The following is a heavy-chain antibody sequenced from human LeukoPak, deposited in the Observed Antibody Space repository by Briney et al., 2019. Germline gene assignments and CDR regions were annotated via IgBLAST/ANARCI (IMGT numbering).Heavy chain of an antibody. CDR3: ARDPFPTYSSGYYSL. V-gene: IGHV1-2*02. Sequence: GASVKVSCKASGYTFTGYYMHWVRQAPGQGLEWMGWINPNSGGTNYAQKFQGRVTMTRDTSISTAYMELSRLRSDDTAVYYCARDPFPTYSSGYYSLWGQGTLVTVSS. D-gene: IGHD3-22*01. CDR1: GYTFTGYY. CDR2: INPNSGGT. J-gene: IGHJ4*02.